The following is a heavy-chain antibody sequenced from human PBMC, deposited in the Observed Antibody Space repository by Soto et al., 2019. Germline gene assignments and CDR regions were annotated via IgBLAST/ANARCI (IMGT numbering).Heavy chain of an antibody. CDR1: GGSINSGAYY. V-gene: IGHV4-31*03. CDR3: ARLIRDYYDRRGLLRGWFDP. J-gene: IGHJ5*02. CDR2: IYYSGST. Sequence: SETLSLTCTVSGGSINSGAYYWSWIRQHPGKGLEWVGYIYYSGSTYYNPSLKSRVIMSMDTSKSQFSLDLNSVTAADTAIYYCARLIRDYYDRRGLLRGWFDPWGQGTLVTVSS. D-gene: IGHD3-22*01.